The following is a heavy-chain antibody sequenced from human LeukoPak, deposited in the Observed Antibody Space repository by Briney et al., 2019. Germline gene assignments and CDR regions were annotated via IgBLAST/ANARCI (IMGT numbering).Heavy chain of an antibody. Sequence: GGSLRLSCAASGFTFSDYYMSWIRQAPGKGLEWVSYISSSGSTIYYADSVKGRFTISRDNAKNSLYLQMNSLRAEDTAVYYCARRGMIVVVKDAFDIWGQGTMVTVSS. J-gene: IGHJ3*02. CDR3: ARRGMIVVVKDAFDI. D-gene: IGHD3-22*01. V-gene: IGHV3-11*01. CDR2: ISSSGSTI. CDR1: GFTFSDYY.